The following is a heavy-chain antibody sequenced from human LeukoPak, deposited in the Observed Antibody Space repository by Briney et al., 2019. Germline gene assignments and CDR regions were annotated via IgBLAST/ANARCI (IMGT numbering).Heavy chain of an antibody. Sequence: ASVKVSCKASGYTFTSYDINCVRQATGQGLEWMGWMNPNSGNTGYAQKFQGRVTMTRNTSISTAYMELSSLRSEDTAVYYCARGSHYYDSSGYYYNAFDIWGQGTMVTVYS. CDR1: GYTFTSYD. J-gene: IGHJ3*02. CDR2: MNPNSGNT. CDR3: ARGSHYYDSSGYYYNAFDI. D-gene: IGHD3-22*01. V-gene: IGHV1-8*01.